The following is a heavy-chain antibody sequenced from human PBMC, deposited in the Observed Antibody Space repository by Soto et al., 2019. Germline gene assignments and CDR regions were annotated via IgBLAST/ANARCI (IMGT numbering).Heavy chain of an antibody. CDR1: GFSFSSYW. V-gene: IGHV3-74*01. J-gene: IGHJ4*02. CDR2: INTDGSTT. D-gene: IGHD3-16*01. CDR3: ARDEVGEIFPIDH. Sequence: GGSLRLSCAASGFSFSSYWMHWVRQAPGKGLVWVSRINTDGSTTDYADSVKGRFTISRDIARNTLYLQMNSLRAEDTAVYYCARDEVGEIFPIDHWGQGTLVTVSS.